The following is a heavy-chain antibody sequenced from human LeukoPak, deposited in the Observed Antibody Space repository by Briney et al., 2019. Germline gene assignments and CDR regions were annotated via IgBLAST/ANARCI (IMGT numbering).Heavy chain of an antibody. V-gene: IGHV3-53*01. J-gene: IGHJ4*02. CDR2: IYSGGST. Sequence: PGGSLRLSCAASGFTVSSNYMSWVRQAPGKGLEWVSVIYSGGSTYYADSVKGRFTISRDNSKNTLYLQMNCLRAEDTAVYYCARRCGGDCYEYDYWGQGTLVTVSS. CDR1: GFTVSSNY. CDR3: ARRCGGDCYEYDY. D-gene: IGHD2-21*02.